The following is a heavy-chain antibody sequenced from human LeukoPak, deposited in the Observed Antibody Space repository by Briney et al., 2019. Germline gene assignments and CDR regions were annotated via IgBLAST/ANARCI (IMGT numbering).Heavy chain of an antibody. J-gene: IGHJ4*02. CDR3: ARATYGGMDY. CDR1: GFTFGDHA. CDR2: IRSTPYGGTT. D-gene: IGHD4/OR15-4a*01. Sequence: PGGSLRLSCKGSGFTFGDHAMNWFRQAPGKGLEWVGFIRSTPYGGTTENAASVKGRFTISRDDSKSIAYLQMNSLKAEDTAVYYCARATYGGMDYWGQGTLVTVSS. V-gene: IGHV3-49*03.